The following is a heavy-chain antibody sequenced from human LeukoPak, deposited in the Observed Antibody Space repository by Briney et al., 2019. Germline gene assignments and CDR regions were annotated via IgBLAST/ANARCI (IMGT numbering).Heavy chain of an antibody. CDR1: GYSFTSYW. V-gene: IGHV5-51*01. CDR2: IYPGDSDT. CDR3: ARGYYDILTGSNNSFDY. J-gene: IGHJ4*02. Sequence: PGESLKISCKGSGYSFTSYWIGWVRQMPGKGLEWMGIIYPGDSDTRYSPSFQGQVTISADKSISTAYLQWSSLKASDTAMYYCARGYYDILTGSNNSFDYWGQGTLVTVSS. D-gene: IGHD3-9*01.